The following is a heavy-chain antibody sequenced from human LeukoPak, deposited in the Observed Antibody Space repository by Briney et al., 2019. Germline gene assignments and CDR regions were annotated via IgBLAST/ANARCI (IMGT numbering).Heavy chain of an antibody. CDR2: IYHSGST. CDR1: GGSISSGGYY. V-gene: IGHV4-30-2*01. J-gene: IGHJ4*02. D-gene: IGHD2-21*01. CDR3: ARLQTILWSN. Sequence: PSKTLSLTCTVSGGSISSGGYYWSWIRQPPGKGLEWIGYIYHSGSTYYNPSLKSRVTISVDTSKNQFSLKLSSVTAADTAVYYCARLQTILWSNWGQGTLVTVSS.